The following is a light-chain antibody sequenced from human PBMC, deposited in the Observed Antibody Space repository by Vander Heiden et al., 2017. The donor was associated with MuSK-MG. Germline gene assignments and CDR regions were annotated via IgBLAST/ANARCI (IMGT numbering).Light chain of an antibody. Sequence: VLTQPHSASGAPGLWVTISCTGSSSNIGAGYDVHWYQQLPGTAPKLLIYGNSNRPSGVPDRFSGSKSGTAASLATTGLQAEDEADYYCQSYDSSLSAVVFGGGTKLTVL. CDR2: GNS. CDR1: SSNIGAGYD. J-gene: IGLJ2*01. V-gene: IGLV1-40*01. CDR3: QSYDSSLSAVV.